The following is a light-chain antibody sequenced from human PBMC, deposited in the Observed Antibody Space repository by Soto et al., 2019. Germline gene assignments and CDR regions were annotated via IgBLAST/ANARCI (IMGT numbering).Light chain of an antibody. CDR3: QQRSDWSIT. CDR1: LSISSSY. V-gene: IGKV3D-20*02. CDR2: DAS. J-gene: IGKJ5*01. Sequence: EIVLTQSPGTLSLSPGERATLSCRASLSISSSYLAWYQQKPGQAPRLLIYDASSRATGIPDRFSGSGSGTDFTLTISSLEPEDFAVYYCQQRSDWSITFGQGTRLEIK.